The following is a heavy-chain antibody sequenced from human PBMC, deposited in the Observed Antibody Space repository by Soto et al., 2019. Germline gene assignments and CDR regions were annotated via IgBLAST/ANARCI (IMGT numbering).Heavy chain of an antibody. Sequence: SETLSLTCAVYGGSFSGYYWSWIRQPPGKGLEWIGEINHSGSTNYNPSLKSRVTISVDTSKNQFSLKLSPVTAADTAVYYCASPWRRRAFDIWGQGTMVTVSS. CDR1: GGSFSGYY. V-gene: IGHV4-34*01. CDR2: INHSGST. CDR3: ASPWRRRAFDI. D-gene: IGHD3-3*01. J-gene: IGHJ3*02.